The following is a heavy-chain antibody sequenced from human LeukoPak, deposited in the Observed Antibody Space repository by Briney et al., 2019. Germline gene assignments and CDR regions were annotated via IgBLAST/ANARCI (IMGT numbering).Heavy chain of an antibody. CDR2: IHTSGST. J-gene: IGHJ3*02. D-gene: IGHD6-13*01. CDR1: GGSISSGSYY. CDR3: ARYRIAAAEDAFDI. Sequence: SQTLSLTCTVSGGSISSGSYYWSWIRQPAGKGLEWIGRIHTSGSTNYNPSLKSRVTISVDTSKNQFSLKLSSVTAADTAVYYCARYRIAAAEDAFDIWGQGTMVTVSS. V-gene: IGHV4-61*02.